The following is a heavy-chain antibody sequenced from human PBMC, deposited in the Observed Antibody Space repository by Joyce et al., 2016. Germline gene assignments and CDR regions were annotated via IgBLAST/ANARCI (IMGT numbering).Heavy chain of an antibody. V-gene: IGHV1-24*01. J-gene: IGHJ6*02. Sequence: QVQLMQSGAEVRKPGASVKVSCKVSGYTLTDLPMHWVRQAPGKGLEWMGGFDPEYGETVYAQKLQDRVTMTEDASSDTAYMELSSLTSEDTAVYYCATEGMTVDGLELIHGMDVWGQGTTVTVSS. CDR2: FDPEYGET. CDR1: GYTLTDLP. D-gene: IGHD1-7*01. CDR3: ATEGMTVDGLELIHGMDV.